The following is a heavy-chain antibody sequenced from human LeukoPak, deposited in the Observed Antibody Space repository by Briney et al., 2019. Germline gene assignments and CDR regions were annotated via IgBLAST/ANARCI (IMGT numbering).Heavy chain of an antibody. V-gene: IGHV4-4*02. Sequence: SETLSLTCAVSGGSISSSNWWSWVRQPPGKGLEWIGEIYHSGSTNYNPSLKSRVTISVDKSKNQFSLKLSSVTAADTAVYYCAMYYYDSSGYYFFDYWGQGTLVTVSS. J-gene: IGHJ4*02. CDR3: AMYYYDSSGYYFFDY. CDR1: GGSISSSNW. D-gene: IGHD3-22*01. CDR2: IYHSGST.